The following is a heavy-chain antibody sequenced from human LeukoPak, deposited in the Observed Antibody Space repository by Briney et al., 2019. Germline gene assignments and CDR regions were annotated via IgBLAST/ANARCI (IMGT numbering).Heavy chain of an antibody. J-gene: IGHJ3*02. CDR3: ARFYANYIDAFDI. Sequence: SQTLSLTCAISGDSVSSNSAAWNWLRQSPSRGLEWLGRAYYRSKWYNDYAVSVKSRITITPDTSKNQFSLQLNSVTPEDTVVYYCARFYANYIDAFDIWGQGTMVTVSS. CDR1: GDSVSSNSAA. D-gene: IGHD2/OR15-2a*01. V-gene: IGHV6-1*01. CDR2: AYYRSKWYN.